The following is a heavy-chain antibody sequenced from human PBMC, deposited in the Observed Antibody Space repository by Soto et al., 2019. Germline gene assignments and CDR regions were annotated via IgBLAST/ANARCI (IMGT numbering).Heavy chain of an antibody. V-gene: IGHV1-69*01. CDR1: ADTFSSYA. J-gene: IGHJ4*02. D-gene: IGHD2-21*01. Sequence: QVQLVQAGGEVKRPGSSVRVSCKASADTFSSYAISWVRQAPEQGLDWMGGIIPFFNTPNYAQKFQGRVTITADESTSTAYMDLSSLRSEDTAMYYCAAESAYGGNPLAFLYWGQGTLVTVSS. CDR2: IIPFFNTP. CDR3: AAESAYGGNPLAFLY.